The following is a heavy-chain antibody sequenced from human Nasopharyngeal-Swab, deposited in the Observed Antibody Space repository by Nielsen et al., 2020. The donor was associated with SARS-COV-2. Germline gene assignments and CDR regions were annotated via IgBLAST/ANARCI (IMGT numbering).Heavy chain of an antibody. CDR3: AKDSGAGFCDDGSCFPTNH. V-gene: IGHV3-23*01. CDR2: MSGRGEKT. J-gene: IGHJ5*02. D-gene: IGHD2-15*01. CDR1: GFTFSDHY. Sequence: GESLKISCAASGFTFSDHYMDWVRHAPGKGLEWVSGMSGRGEKTYYAESVKGRFTISRDISKNTLYLQMNGLRAEDTAVYYCAKDSGAGFCDDGSCFPTNHWGLGTLVTVSS.